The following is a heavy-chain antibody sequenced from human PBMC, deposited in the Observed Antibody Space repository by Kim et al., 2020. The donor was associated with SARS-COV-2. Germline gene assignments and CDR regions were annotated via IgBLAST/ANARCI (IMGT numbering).Heavy chain of an antibody. Sequence: GGSLRLSCAASGFTFSSYWMSWVRQAPGKGLEWVANIKQDGSEKYYVDSVKGRFTISRDNAKNSLYLQMNSLRAEDTAVYYCARDRRVLLWFGELLSHFDYWGQGTLVTVSS. CDR2: IKQDGSEK. CDR3: ARDRRVLLWFGELLSHFDY. D-gene: IGHD3-10*01. J-gene: IGHJ4*02. CDR1: GFTFSSYW. V-gene: IGHV3-7*01.